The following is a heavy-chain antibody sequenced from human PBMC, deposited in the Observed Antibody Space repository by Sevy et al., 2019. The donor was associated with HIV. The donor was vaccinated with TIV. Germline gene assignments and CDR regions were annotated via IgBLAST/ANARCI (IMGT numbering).Heavy chain of an antibody. D-gene: IGHD2-15*01. CDR2: ISYAGVNK. CDR1: GFAFSDYA. Sequence: GGSLRLSCAASGFAFSDYAMHWVRQAPGKGLEWVAAISYAGVNKYFADSVMGRFTVSKDNSKNTLYLEMKSLRAEDTAVYYCAKAHADCSGGTCYTAHYYYDMDVWGRGATVTVSS. V-gene: IGHV3-30*18. CDR3: AKAHADCSGGTCYTAHYYYDMDV. J-gene: IGHJ6*02.